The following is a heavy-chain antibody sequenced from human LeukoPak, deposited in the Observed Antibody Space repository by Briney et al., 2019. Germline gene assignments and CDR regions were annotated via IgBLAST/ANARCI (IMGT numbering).Heavy chain of an antibody. Sequence: PSQTLSLTCTVSGGSISSGDYYWSWIRQPPGKGLEWIGYIYYSGSTYYNPSLKSRVTISVDTSKNQFSLKLSSVTAADTAVYYCAGEGNYYDSSGYSFPFDYWGQGTLVTVSS. CDR2: IYYSGST. CDR1: GGSISSGDYY. V-gene: IGHV4-30-4*01. J-gene: IGHJ4*02. D-gene: IGHD3-22*01. CDR3: AGEGNYYDSSGYSFPFDY.